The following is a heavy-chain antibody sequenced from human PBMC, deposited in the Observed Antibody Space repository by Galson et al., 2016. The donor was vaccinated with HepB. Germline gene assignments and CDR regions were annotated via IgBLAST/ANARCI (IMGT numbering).Heavy chain of an antibody. D-gene: IGHD3-10*01. CDR1: GFSFGSYA. V-gene: IGHV3-23*01. CDR2: ISGSGDSV. CDR3: AKDRTPWSYYGSGRYPLRGMDV. Sequence: SLRLSCAASGFSFGSYALSWVRQAPGKGLEWVSVISGSGDSVHHADSVKGRFTISRDKPKNTAYLQMNSLRAEDTAVYYCAKDRTPWSYYGSGRYPLRGMDVWGQGTTVTVSS. J-gene: IGHJ6*02.